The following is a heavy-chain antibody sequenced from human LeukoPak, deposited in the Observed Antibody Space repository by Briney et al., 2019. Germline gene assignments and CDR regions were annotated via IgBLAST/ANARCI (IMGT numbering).Heavy chain of an antibody. CDR3: ARAEYYDILTGSYLGRAFDL. CDR2: IYRGGPT. J-gene: IGHJ3*01. V-gene: IGHV3-53*01. CDR1: GFTVSTNY. D-gene: IGHD3-9*01. Sequence: GGSLRLSCAASGFTVSTNYMSWVRQVPGKGLEWVSVIYRGGPTYYADSVKGRFTISRDISKNTLYLQMNSLRADDTAVYYCARAEYYDILTGSYLGRAFDLWGQGTMVTVSS.